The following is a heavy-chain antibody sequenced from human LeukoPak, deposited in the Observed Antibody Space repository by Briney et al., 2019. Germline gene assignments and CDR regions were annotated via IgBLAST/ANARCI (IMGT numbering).Heavy chain of an antibody. D-gene: IGHD1-26*01. J-gene: IGHJ4*02. CDR1: GFTFSSYS. CDR3: AKERETYFEFDS. CDR2: ISSSSSYI. V-gene: IGHV3-21*04. Sequence: GGSLRLSCAASGFTFSSYSMNWVRQAPGKGLEWVSSISSSSSYIYYADSVKGRFTISRDNAKNSLYLQINSLRADDTAVYYCAKERETYFEFDSWGQGILVTVSS.